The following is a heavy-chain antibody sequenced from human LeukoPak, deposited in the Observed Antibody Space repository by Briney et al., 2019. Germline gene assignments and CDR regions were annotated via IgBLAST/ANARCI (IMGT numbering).Heavy chain of an antibody. D-gene: IGHD6-13*01. V-gene: IGHV3-66*01. J-gene: IGHJ4*02. CDR3: ARDQPQGSSWYEYDY. CDR1: GFTVSTNY. Sequence: GGSLRLSCAASGFTVSTNYMSWVRQAPGKGLEWVSIIYSSGSTFYADSVKGRFTISRDNSKNMLYLQMNSLRAEDTAVYYCARDQPQGSSWYEYDYWGQGTLVTVSS. CDR2: IYSSGST.